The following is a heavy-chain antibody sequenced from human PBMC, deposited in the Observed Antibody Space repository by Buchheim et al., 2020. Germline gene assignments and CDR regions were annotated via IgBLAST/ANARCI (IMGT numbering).Heavy chain of an antibody. CDR2: IYTSGST. CDR1: GGPISSYY. D-gene: IGHD3-22*01. J-gene: IGHJ4*02. CDR3: ARSSSGYYLEYYFDY. V-gene: IGHV4-4*07. Sequence: QVQLQESGPGLVKPSETLSLTCTVSGGPISSYYWSWIRQPAGKGLEWLGRIYTSGSTNYNPSLKSRVIMSVETSKNQSSLKLSSVTAADTAVYYCARSSSGYYLEYYFDYWGQRTL.